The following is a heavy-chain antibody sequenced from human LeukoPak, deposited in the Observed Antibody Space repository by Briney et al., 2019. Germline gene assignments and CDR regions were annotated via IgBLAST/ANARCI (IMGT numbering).Heavy chain of an antibody. J-gene: IGHJ4*02. V-gene: IGHV3-74*01. CDR2: MNSDGTTI. CDR1: GFTLRTSW. Sequence: GGSLRLSCEVSGFTLRTSWMHWVRHAPGGGLVWVSRMNSDGTTINYADSVKGRFTTSRDNAKNTLYLQMNSLRAEDTAVYYCARGGNYYLDYWGQGTLATVSS. D-gene: IGHD2/OR15-2a*01. CDR3: ARGGNYYLDY.